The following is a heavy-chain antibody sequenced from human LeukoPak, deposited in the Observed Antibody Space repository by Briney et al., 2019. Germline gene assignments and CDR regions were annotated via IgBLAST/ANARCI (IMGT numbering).Heavy chain of an antibody. CDR3: VRVLKVGAGNYYAPSSLSSFDY. CDR2: ISYDGSNK. J-gene: IGHJ4*02. D-gene: IGHD2-2*01. V-gene: IGHV3-30-3*01. Sequence: GGSLRLSCEASGFPFSNYALHWVRQAPGKGLDWVAVISYDGSNKYYAESVKGRFTISRDNSKNTLYLQMNSLGAEDTAVYYCVRVLKVGAGNYYAPSSLSSFDYWGQGTLVTVSS. CDR1: GFPFSNYA.